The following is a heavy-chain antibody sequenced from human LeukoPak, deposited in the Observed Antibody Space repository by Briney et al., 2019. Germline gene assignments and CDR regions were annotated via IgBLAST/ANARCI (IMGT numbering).Heavy chain of an antibody. Sequence: GGSLRLSCAASGFTFSSYAMHWVRQAPGKGLEWVAVISYDGSNKYYADSVKGRFTISRDNSKNTLYLQMNSLRAGDTAVYYCAKESRYYYGSGSFSSQFDYWGQGNLVTVSS. CDR3: AKESRYYYGSGSFSSQFDY. D-gene: IGHD3-10*01. J-gene: IGHJ4*02. CDR1: GFTFSSYA. V-gene: IGHV3-30*04. CDR2: ISYDGSNK.